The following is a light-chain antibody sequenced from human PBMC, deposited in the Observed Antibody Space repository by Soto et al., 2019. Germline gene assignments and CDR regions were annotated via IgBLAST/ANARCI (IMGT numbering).Light chain of an antibody. J-gene: IGKJ1*01. Sequence: EIVLTQSPGTLSLSPGERATLSCRASQSVSSSYLAWYQQNPGQAPRLLIYGASSRATGIPDRFSGSGSGTDLTLTISRLEPEDCAVYYCQQYGSSRTFGQGTKVEIK. CDR3: QQYGSSRT. CDR2: GAS. CDR1: QSVSSSY. V-gene: IGKV3-20*01.